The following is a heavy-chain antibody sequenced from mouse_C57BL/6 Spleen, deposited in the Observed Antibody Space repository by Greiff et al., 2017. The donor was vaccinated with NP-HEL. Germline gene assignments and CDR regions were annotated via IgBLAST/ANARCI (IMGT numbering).Heavy chain of an antibody. CDR2: INYDGSST. D-gene: IGHD2-5*01. CDR1: GFTFSDYY. V-gene: IGHV5-16*01. CDR3: ARVSNYLYFDY. Sequence: EVQLVESEGGLVQPGSSMKLSCTASGFTFSDYYMAWVRQVPEKGLEWVANINYDGSSTYYLDSLKSRFIISRDNAKNILYLQMSSLKSEDTATYYCARVSNYLYFDYWGQGTTLTVSS. J-gene: IGHJ2*01.